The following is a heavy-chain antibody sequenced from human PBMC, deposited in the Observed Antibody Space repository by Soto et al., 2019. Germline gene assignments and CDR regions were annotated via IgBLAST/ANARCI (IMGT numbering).Heavy chain of an antibody. CDR1: GFTFSSYG. D-gene: IGHD5-12*01. J-gene: IGHJ4*02. Sequence: GGSLRLSCAASGFTFSSYGMHWVRQAPGKGLEWVAVIWYDGSNKYYADSVKGRFTISRDNSKNTLYLQMNSLRAEDTAVYYCARNGVLPATISYYFDYWGQGTLVTVSS. V-gene: IGHV3-33*01. CDR2: IWYDGSNK. CDR3: ARNGVLPATISYYFDY.